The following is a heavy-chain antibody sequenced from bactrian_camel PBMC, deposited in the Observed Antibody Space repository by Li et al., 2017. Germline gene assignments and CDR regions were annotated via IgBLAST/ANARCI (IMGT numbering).Heavy chain of an antibody. CDR3: VRGWDDDTWSFSY. J-gene: IGHJ4*01. V-gene: IGHV3S25*01. CDR1: GFASYSIYW. Sequence: QLVESGGGLVQPGGSLRLSCSASGFASYSIYWMYWVRQAPGKGLEWVSSISSLGALTYYADSVKGQFTISRDNAKNTVYLQMNSLKPEDTAVYYCVRGWDDDTWSFSYWGQGTQVTVS. D-gene: IGHD3*01. CDR2: ISSLGALT.